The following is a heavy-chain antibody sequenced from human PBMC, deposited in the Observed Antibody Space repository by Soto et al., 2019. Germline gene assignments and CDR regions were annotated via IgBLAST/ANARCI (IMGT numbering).Heavy chain of an antibody. CDR1: GFTFSTYT. Sequence: EVQLVESGGGLVKPGGSLRLSCAASGFTFSTYTMNWVRQAPGKGLEWVSSISSSGSYIYSADSVKGRFTISRDNAKNSLYLQMNRLRAEDTAVYFCARDRRSSAYTIDYWGQGTLVTVSS. D-gene: IGHD2-2*02. CDR2: ISSSGSYI. J-gene: IGHJ4*02. CDR3: ARDRRSSAYTIDY. V-gene: IGHV3-21*01.